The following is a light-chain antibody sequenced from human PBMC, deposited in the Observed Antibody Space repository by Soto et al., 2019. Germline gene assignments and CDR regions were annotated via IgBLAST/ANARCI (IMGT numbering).Light chain of an antibody. CDR1: QSISSY. V-gene: IGKV1-39*01. CDR2: AAS. CDR3: QQYNSLPHT. Sequence: QYPHSLSASAGDRVTVTGRASQSISSYLNWYQQKPGKAPKLLIYAASSLQSGVPSRFSGSGSGTDFTLTISSLQAEDFASYCCQQYNSLPHTFGQGTKVAI. J-gene: IGKJ1*01.